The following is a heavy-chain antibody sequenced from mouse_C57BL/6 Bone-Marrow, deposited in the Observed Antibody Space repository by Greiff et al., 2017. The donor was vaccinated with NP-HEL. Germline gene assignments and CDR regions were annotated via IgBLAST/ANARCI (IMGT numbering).Heavy chain of an antibody. CDR1: GFNIKDDY. D-gene: IGHD1-1*01. J-gene: IGHJ2*01. V-gene: IGHV14-4*01. CDR2: IDPENGDT. CDR3: TTYYYGSKGDY. Sequence: VQLQQSGAELVRPGASVKLSCTASGFNIKDDYMHWVKQRPEQGLEWIGWIDPENGDTEYASKFQGKATITADTSSNTAYLQLSSLTSEDTAVYYCTTYYYGSKGDYWGQGTTLTVSS.